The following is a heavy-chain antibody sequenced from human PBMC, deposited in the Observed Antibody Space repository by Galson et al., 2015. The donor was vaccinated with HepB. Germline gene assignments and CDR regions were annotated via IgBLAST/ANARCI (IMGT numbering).Heavy chain of an antibody. J-gene: IGHJ4*02. CDR1: GFTFSSYG. CDR2: ITTSGSFI. Sequence: SLRLSCAASGFTFSSYGMHWARQAPGKGLEWISYITTSGSFIYSADSVKGRCTISRDNAKNSLYLQMNSLRDEDTAVYYCARGHQRADYWGQGALVIVSS. CDR3: ARGHQRADY. V-gene: IGHV3-48*02.